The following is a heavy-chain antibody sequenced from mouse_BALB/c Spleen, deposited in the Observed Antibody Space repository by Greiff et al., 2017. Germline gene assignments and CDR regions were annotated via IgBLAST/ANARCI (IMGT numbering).Heavy chain of an antibody. Sequence: VQLQQSGAELVRPGASVKLSCTASGFNIKDYYMHWVKQRPEQGLEWIGWIDPENGDTEYAPKFQGKATMTADTSSNTAYLQLSSLTSEDTAVYYCNAGGSFDYWGQGTTLTVSS. CDR2: IDPENGDT. D-gene: IGHD1-1*02. CDR3: NAGGSFDY. J-gene: IGHJ2*01. V-gene: IGHV14-4*02. CDR1: GFNIKDYY.